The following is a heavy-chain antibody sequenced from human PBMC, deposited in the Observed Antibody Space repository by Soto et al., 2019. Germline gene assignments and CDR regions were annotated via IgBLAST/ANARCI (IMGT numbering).Heavy chain of an antibody. J-gene: IGHJ6*03. CDR1: GFTFSSYA. V-gene: IGHV3-23*01. CDR3: AKVGRVAALNDYYYYMDV. Sequence: PGGSLRLSCAASGFTFSSYAMSWVRQAPGKGLEWVSAISGSGGSTYYADSVKGRLTISRDNSKNTLYLQMNSLRAEDRAVYYCAKVGRVAALNDYYYYMDVWGKGTTVTVSS. D-gene: IGHD3-16*01. CDR2: ISGSGGST.